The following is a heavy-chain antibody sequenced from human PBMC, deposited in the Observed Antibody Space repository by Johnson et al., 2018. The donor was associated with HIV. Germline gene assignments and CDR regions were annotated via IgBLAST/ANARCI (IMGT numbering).Heavy chain of an antibody. CDR2: MWYDGSNK. Sequence: QVQLVESGGGVVQPGGSLRLSCAASGFTFSSYAMHWVRQAPGKGLEWVAVMWYDGSNKYYAASVKGRFTISRDNSKNTLYLQMNSLRAEDTAVYYCAKVGATVITPRGEAFDIWGQGTVVTVS. CDR1: GFTFSSYA. J-gene: IGHJ3*02. V-gene: IGHV3-30*02. CDR3: AKVGATVITPRGEAFDI. D-gene: IGHD4-23*01.